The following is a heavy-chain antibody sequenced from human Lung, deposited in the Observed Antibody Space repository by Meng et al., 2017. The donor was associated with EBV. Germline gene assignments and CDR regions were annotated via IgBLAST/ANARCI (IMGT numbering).Heavy chain of an antibody. CDR3: AKEWGETGLRDDY. J-gene: IGHJ4*02. CDR2: ISGSGGST. D-gene: IGHD1-1*01. CDR1: GFTFSSYA. Sequence: EVQLLESXXGWVQXGGSRRLYXAASGFTFSSYAMSWVRQAPGKGLEWVSAISGSGGSTYYADSVKGRFTISRDNSKNTLYLQMNSLRAEDTAVYYCAKEWGETGLRDDYWGQGTLVTVSS. V-gene: IGHV3-23*01.